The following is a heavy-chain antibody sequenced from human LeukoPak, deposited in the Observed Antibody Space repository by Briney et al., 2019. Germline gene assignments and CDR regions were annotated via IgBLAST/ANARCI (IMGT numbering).Heavy chain of an antibody. J-gene: IGHJ3*01. CDR2: IIGSGGST. CDR3: VKGLRNYHDSSGSGRAFDL. D-gene: IGHD3-22*01. CDR1: GFTFSSFA. Sequence: ASLRLSCAASGFTFSSFAMGWVRQAPGKGLEWVSGIIGSGGSTDYADSAKGRFTISRDNSKNTLYLKMNSLRAEDTAVYYCVKGLRNYHDSSGSGRAFDLWGQGTLVTVSS. V-gene: IGHV3-23*01.